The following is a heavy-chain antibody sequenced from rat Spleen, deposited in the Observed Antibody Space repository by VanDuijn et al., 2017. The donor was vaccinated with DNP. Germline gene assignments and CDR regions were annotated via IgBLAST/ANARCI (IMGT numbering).Heavy chain of an antibody. Sequence: EVQLVGSGGDLVQPGRSLKVSCVGSGFTFENHWMTWLRQVPGKGLEWVASISTSGGSTYYRDSVKGRFTISRDTAKSSLYLQMNSLKSEDTATYYCARGSGTYYWYFDFWGPGTMVTVSS. V-gene: IGHV5-31*01. CDR1: GFTFENHW. CDR3: ARGSGTYYWYFDF. J-gene: IGHJ1*01. CDR2: ISTSGGST. D-gene: IGHD5-1*01.